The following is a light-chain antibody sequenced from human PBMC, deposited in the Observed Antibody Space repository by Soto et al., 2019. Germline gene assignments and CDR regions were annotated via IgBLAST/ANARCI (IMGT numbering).Light chain of an antibody. CDR1: SSDVGAYKY. CDR3: SSFTGTTTLDV. J-gene: IGLJ1*01. CDR2: GVS. Sequence: QSALTQPASVSGSPGQSITISCTGTSSDVGAYKYVSWYQQHPGKAPKLIIYGVSNRPSGVSNRFSGSKSGNTAFLTISGLQPEDEADYYGSSFTGTTTLDVFGTGTKVTVL. V-gene: IGLV2-14*03.